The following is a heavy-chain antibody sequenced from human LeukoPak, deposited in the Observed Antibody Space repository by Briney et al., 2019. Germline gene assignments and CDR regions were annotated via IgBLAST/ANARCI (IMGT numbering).Heavy chain of an antibody. V-gene: IGHV4-59*01. CDR1: GGSISSYY. D-gene: IGHD2-8*01. CDR2: IYYTGSA. J-gene: IGHJ5*02. CDR3: ARKTNDWFDP. Sequence: SETLSLTCTVSGGSISSYYWNWIRQSPGKGLEWIGYIYYTGSANYNPSLRSRVTISVDTSKNQFSLKLSSVNAADTAVYYCARKTNDWFDPWGQGTLVTVSS.